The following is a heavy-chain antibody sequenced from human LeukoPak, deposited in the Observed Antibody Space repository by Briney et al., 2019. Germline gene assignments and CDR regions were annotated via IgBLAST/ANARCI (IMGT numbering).Heavy chain of an antibody. J-gene: IGHJ3*02. CDR2: ISVDSNYL. CDR3: VRVHCSGGGCYQRNDGLEI. Sequence: PGGSLRLSCAASGFTFSSYSMNWVRQAPGKGLEWVSSISVDSNYLYYVDSLRRRFTVSRDSTKNSLYLQMNSLRAEDTAVYYCVRVHCSGGGCYQRNDGLEIWGQGTMVTVSS. D-gene: IGHD2-15*01. CDR1: GFTFSSYS. V-gene: IGHV3-21*01.